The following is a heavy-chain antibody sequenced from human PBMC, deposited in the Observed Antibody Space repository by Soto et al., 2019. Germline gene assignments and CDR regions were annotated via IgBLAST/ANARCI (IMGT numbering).Heavy chain of an antibody. CDR3: ARDMYSSDYFVKWFEP. V-gene: IGHV3-30-3*01. D-gene: IGHD6-19*01. CDR1: GFSFGSYA. CDR2: ISHDGINK. Sequence: QVRLVESGGGVVQPGRSLRLPCTASGFSFGSYASYWFGQPPGKGLGWVAVISHDGINKHYADSVKGRVTVSRDNSNHSLDLQLNSLRGEDTAMYYCARDMYSSDYFVKWFEPWGQGTLVTVSS. J-gene: IGHJ5*02.